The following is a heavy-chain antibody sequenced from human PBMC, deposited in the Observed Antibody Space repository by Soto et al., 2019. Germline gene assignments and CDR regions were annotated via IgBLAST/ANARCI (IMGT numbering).Heavy chain of an antibody. Sequence: EVHLVESGGGLVKPGTSLRLSCEASGFIFRSFTMHWVRQAPGKGLEWVSSISATGKNIYYADSMKGRITVSRDNANNSLFLVMSSLRAEDTPVYFCARADDYDDLGDYWGQGTLVTVSS. V-gene: IGHV3-21*01. CDR3: ARADDYDDLGDY. D-gene: IGHD4-17*01. J-gene: IGHJ4*02. CDR1: GFIFRSFT. CDR2: ISATGKNI.